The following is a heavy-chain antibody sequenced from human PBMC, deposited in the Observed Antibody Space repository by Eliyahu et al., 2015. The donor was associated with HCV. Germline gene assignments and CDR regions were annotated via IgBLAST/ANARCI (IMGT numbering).Heavy chain of an antibody. Sequence: QVQLVESGGGVVQPGRSLRLXCAASGFXFSGYGMHWVRQAPGKGLXWVAVIWYDGSNKYYADSVKGRFTISRDNSKNTLYLQMNSLRAEDTAVYYCARDAWTVTTSGYYMDVWGKGTTVTVSS. D-gene: IGHD4-11*01. V-gene: IGHV3-33*01. CDR2: IWYDGSNK. CDR1: GFXFSGYG. J-gene: IGHJ6*03. CDR3: ARDAWTVTTSGYYMDV.